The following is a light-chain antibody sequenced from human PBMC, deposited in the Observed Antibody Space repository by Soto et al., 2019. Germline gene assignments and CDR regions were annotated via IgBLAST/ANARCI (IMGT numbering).Light chain of an antibody. V-gene: IGKV3-15*01. CDR2: GVS. Sequence: EIVMTQSPATLSVFPGETATLSCRASQTINNYLAWYQQKPGQAPRLLIYGVSTRATGIPARFSGSGSGTEFTLAITNLQSEGSAVYYCQQHNGWPLTFGAGTKVEIK. CDR1: QTINNY. CDR3: QQHNGWPLT. J-gene: IGKJ4*01.